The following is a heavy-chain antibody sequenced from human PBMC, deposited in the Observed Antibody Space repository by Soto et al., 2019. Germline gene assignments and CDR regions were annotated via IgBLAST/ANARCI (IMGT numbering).Heavy chain of an antibody. D-gene: IGHD1-26*01. J-gene: IGHJ3*02. CDR2: IVSNGGTT. CDR3: AKAIVGARNGFDI. CDR1: GFTFSSYA. V-gene: IGHV3-23*01. Sequence: GGSLRLSCAASGFTFSSYAMTWVRQAPGKGLEWVSSIVSNGGTTYYADSVKGRFTISRDNSKNTLYLQMNSLRAEDTAVYYCAKAIVGARNGFDIWGQGTMVTVSS.